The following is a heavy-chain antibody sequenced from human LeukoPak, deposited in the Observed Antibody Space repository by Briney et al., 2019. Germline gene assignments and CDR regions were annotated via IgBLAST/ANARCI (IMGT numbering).Heavy chain of an antibody. CDR2: IYSGGST. CDR1: GFTVSSNY. J-gene: IGHJ4*02. V-gene: IGHV3-53*01. CDR3: VMLPTGDC. D-gene: IGHD2-8*01. Sequence: GGSLRLSCAVSGFTVSSNYMSWVRQAPGKGLEWVSVIYSGGSTYYADSVKGRFTLSRDNSKNTVYLQMNSLRAEDTAVYYCVMLPTGDCWGQGTLVTVSS.